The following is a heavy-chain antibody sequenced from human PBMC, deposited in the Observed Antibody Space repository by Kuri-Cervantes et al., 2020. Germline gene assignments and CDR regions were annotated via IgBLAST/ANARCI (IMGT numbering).Heavy chain of an antibody. CDR1: GFTFSSYA. D-gene: IGHD3-10*02. CDR3: ARPTRFYYYYGMDV. V-gene: IGHV3-30-3*01. J-gene: IGHJ6*02. CDR2: ISYDGSNK. Sequence: GESLKISCAASGFTFSSYAMHWVRQAPGKGLEWVAVISYDGSNKYYADSVKGRFTISRDNSKNTLYRQMNSLRAEDTAVYYCARPTRFYYYYGMDVWGQGTTVTVSS.